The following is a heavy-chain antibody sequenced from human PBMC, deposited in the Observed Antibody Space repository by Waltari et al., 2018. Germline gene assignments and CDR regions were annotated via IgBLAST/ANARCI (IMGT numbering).Heavy chain of an antibody. CDR1: GFTIPTFY. V-gene: IGHV1-69*06. J-gene: IGHJ4*02. CDR2: IIPIFGTA. Sequence: QVQLVQSGAEVKKPGASVKVSCKASGFTIPTFYLHWVRQAPGQGLEWMGGIIPIFGTANYAQKFQGRVTITADKSTSAAYMELSSLRSEDTAVYYCARDQKFCSSTSCYTLYYWGQGTLVTVSS. D-gene: IGHD2-2*01. CDR3: ARDQKFCSSTSCYTLYY.